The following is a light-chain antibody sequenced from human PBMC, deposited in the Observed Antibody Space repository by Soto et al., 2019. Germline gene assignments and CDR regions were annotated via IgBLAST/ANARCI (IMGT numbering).Light chain of an antibody. CDR1: QSVSSSY. CDR2: GAS. Sequence: EIVLTQSPGTLSLSPGERATLSCRASQSVSSSYLAWYQQKPGQAPRLLIYGASSRATGIPDRFSGSGSGTDFTLTISRLEPEDFEVYYCQQYCSSWTLGQGTKV. CDR3: QQYCSSWT. J-gene: IGKJ1*01. V-gene: IGKV3-20*01.